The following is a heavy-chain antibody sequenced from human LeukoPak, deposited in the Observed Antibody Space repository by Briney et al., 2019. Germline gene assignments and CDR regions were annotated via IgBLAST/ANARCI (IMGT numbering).Heavy chain of an antibody. CDR1: GLTFRKYA. CDR3: AKGSGSSCYSPCDY. J-gene: IGHJ4*02. CDR2: ICANDGNT. D-gene: IGHD2-15*01. Sequence: GGSLRLSCASSGLTFRKYAKSWVRQAPGKGLEWVSVICANDGNTYYADAVKGRFTISRDNSKDTLYLQMESLRAEDTAVYYCAKGSGSSCYSPCDYWGQGILVTVSS. V-gene: IGHV3-23*01.